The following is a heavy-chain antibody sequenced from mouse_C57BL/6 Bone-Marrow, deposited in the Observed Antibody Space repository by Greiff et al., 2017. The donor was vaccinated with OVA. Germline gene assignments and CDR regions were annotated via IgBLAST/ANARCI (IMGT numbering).Heavy chain of an antibody. D-gene: IGHD2-5*01. J-gene: IGHJ2*01. CDR1: GYTFTDYY. V-gene: IGHV1-26*01. CDR3: ARVYSNCLFDY. CDR2: INPNNGGT. Sequence: EVQLQQSGPELVKPGASVKISCKASGYTFTDYYMNWVKQSHGKSLEWIGDINPNNGGTSYNQKFKGKATLTVDKSSSTAYMELRSLTSEDSAVYYCARVYSNCLFDYWGQGTTLTVSS.